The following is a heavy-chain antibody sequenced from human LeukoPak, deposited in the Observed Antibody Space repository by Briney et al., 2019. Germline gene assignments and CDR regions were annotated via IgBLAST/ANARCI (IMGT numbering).Heavy chain of an antibody. CDR3: ASQGYSSGFDY. D-gene: IGHD6-19*01. CDR1: GGSISSSSYY. J-gene: IGHJ4*02. CDR2: IYYSGST. Sequence: SETLSLTCTVSGGSISSSSYYWGWIRQPPGKGLEWIGSIYYSGSTYYNPSLKSRVTISVDTSKNQFSLKLSSVTAADTAVYYCASQGYSSGFDYWGQETLVTVSS. V-gene: IGHV4-39*01.